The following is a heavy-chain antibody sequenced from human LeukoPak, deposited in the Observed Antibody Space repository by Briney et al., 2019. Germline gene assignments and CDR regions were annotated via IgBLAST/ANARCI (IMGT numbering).Heavy chain of an antibody. CDR2: MNQDGSVK. J-gene: IGHJ4*02. Sequence: GGSLRLSCAASGFTFSNYWMSWVRQAPGKGLEWVANMNQDGSVKYYVDSVKGRFTISRDNAKNSLYLQMDSLRAEDTAVYYCAREYNGDGNSNWGQGTLVTVSS. D-gene: IGHD2/OR15-2a*01. CDR3: AREYNGDGNSN. V-gene: IGHV3-7*01. CDR1: GFTFSNYW.